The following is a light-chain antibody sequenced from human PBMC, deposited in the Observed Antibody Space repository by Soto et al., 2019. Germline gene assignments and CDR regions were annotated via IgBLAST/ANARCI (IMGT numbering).Light chain of an antibody. CDR2: KTS. CDR1: QIISNW. J-gene: IGKJ4*01. CDR3: QQYKSFSLT. V-gene: IGKV1-5*03. Sequence: DIPMTQSPSTLSASVGDRVTITCRASQIISNWLAWYQQKPGKAPKLLIYKTSNLDSGVPSRFSGSGSGTEFSLTISSLQPDDFATYYCQQYKSFSLTFGGGTRVEVK.